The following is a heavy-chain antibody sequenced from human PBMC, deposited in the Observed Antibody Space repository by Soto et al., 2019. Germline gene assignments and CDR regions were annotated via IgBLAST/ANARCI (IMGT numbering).Heavy chain of an antibody. V-gene: IGHV3-23*01. J-gene: IGHJ3*02. D-gene: IGHD2-15*01. CDR2: ISGSGGST. CDR1: GFTFSSYA. Sequence: VGSLRLSCAASGFTFSSYAMSWVRQAPGKGLEWVSAISGSGGSTYYADSVKGRFTISRDNSKNTLYLQMNSLRAEDTAVYYCAKVGCSGGSCYSPVRAFDIWGQGTMVTVSS. CDR3: AKVGCSGGSCYSPVRAFDI.